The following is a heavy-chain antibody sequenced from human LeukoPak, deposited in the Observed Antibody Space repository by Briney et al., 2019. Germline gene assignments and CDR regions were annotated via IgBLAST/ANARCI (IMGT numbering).Heavy chain of an antibody. J-gene: IGHJ4*02. D-gene: IGHD3-22*01. V-gene: IGHV3-30-3*01. CDR1: GFTFSSYA. CDR2: ISYDGSNK. Sequence: GGSLRLSCAASGFTFSSYAMHWVRQAPGKGLEWVAVISYDGSNKYYADSVKGRFTISRDNAKNSLYLQMNSLRAEDTAVYYCARDPEPYYYDSSGYPDYWGQGTLVTVSS. CDR3: ARDPEPYYYDSSGYPDY.